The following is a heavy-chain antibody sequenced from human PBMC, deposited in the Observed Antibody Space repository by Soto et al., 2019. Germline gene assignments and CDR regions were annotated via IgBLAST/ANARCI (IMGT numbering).Heavy chain of an antibody. J-gene: IGHJ4*02. CDR1: GYTFTSYY. V-gene: IGHV1-46*01. Sequence: QVQLVQSGAEVKKPGASVKVSCKASGYTFTSYYMHWVRQAPGQGLEWMGIINPSGGSTKYAQKFQCKVTMTRDTSTSTVYMELSSLRSEDTAVYYCARGGEIATNPEKLGLLDYWGQGTLVTVSS. D-gene: IGHD2-21*01. CDR2: INPSGGST. CDR3: ARGGEIATNPEKLGLLDY.